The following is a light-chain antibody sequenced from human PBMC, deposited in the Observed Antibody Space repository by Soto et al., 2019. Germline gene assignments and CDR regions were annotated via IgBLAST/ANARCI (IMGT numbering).Light chain of an antibody. CDR3: SSYGGSNNFV. V-gene: IGLV2-8*01. Sequence: QSALTQPPSASGSPGQSATISCTGTSSDIGGYNFVSWYQQFPGKAPKLIIYEVTKRPSGVPDRFSGSKSGNTASLTVSGLQTADEADYYCSSYGGSNNFVFGTGTKVTVL. CDR1: SSDIGGYNF. CDR2: EVT. J-gene: IGLJ1*01.